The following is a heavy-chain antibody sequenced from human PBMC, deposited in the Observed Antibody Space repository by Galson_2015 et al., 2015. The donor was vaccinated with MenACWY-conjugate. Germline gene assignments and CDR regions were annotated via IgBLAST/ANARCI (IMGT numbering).Heavy chain of an antibody. CDR3: AIAIYDFWSGYSFDY. D-gene: IGHD3-3*01. V-gene: IGHV5-51*01. CDR1: EYSFTRFW. J-gene: IGHJ4*02. Sequence: QSGAEVKKPGESLTISCKGSEYSFTRFWIGWVRQMPGKGLEWMGIIYPPDSDTKYSPPFQGQVTMSADKSITTTYLQWSSLKASDTAMYYCAIAIYDFWSGYSFDYWGQGTQVTVSS. CDR2: IYPPDSDT.